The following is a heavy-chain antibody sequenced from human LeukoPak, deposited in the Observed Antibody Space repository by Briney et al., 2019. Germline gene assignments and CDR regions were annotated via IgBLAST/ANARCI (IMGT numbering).Heavy chain of an antibody. Sequence: GGSLRLSCAASAFRFSSYGMHWVRQAPGKGPEWVAFIRSDSSNQYYADSVKGRFTISRDNSKNTLYLQMNSLRAEDTAVYYCAREAREHGGDFDYWGQGTLVTVSS. V-gene: IGHV3-30*02. CDR1: AFRFSSYG. J-gene: IGHJ4*02. CDR2: IRSDSSNQ. D-gene: IGHD1-26*01. CDR3: AREAREHGGDFDY.